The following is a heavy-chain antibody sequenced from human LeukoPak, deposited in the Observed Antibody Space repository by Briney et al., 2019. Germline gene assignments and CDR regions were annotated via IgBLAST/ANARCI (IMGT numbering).Heavy chain of an antibody. Sequence: GGSLRLSCAASGFTFDDYAMHWVRQAPGKGLEWVGFIRSKAYGGTTEYAASVKGRFTISRDDSKSIAYLQMNSLKTEDTAVYYCTRTHDFDAFDIWGQGTMVTVSS. CDR3: TRTHDFDAFDI. V-gene: IGHV3-49*04. CDR1: GFTFDDYA. D-gene: IGHD2-21*02. J-gene: IGHJ3*02. CDR2: IRSKAYGGTT.